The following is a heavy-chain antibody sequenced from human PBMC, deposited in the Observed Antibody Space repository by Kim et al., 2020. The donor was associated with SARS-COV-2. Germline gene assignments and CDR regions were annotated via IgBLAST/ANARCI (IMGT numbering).Heavy chain of an antibody. CDR3: VKDLSDYGATYIHLGMDV. D-gene: IGHD4-17*01. J-gene: IGHJ6*02. V-gene: IGHV3-23*01. Sequence: GGSLRLSCAASGFSLGDYAMSWVRQAPGQGLEWVSSIRVNSDGRFSAASVRGRFATSRDNSKNTLYLQMNNLKAEDTALYYCVKDLSDYGATYIHLGMDVWGQGITVTVSS. CDR2: IRVNSDGR. CDR1: GFSLGDYA.